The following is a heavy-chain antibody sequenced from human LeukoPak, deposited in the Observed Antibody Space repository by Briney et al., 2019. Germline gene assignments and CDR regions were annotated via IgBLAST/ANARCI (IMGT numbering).Heavy chain of an antibody. J-gene: IGHJ6*03. D-gene: IGHD2-2*01. CDR2: IIPIFGTA. CDR1: GGTFSSYA. Sequence: ASVKVSCKASGGTFSSYAISWVRQAPGQGLEWMGRIIPIFGTANYAQKFQGRVTITTDESTSTAYMELSSLRSEDTAVYYCANTRCSSTSCYVYYMDVWGKGTTVIVSS. CDR3: ANTRCSSTSCYVYYMDV. V-gene: IGHV1-69*05.